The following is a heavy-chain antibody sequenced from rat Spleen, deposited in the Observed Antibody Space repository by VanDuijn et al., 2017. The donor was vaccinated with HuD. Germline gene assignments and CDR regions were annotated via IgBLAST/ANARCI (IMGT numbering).Heavy chain of an antibody. J-gene: IGHJ4*01. CDR1: GFTFSSFP. V-gene: IGHV5-46*01. CDR2: ISTGGGIT. Sequence: EVQLVESGGGLVQPGRSMKLSCAASGFTFSSFPMAWVRQAPKKGLEFVAYISTGGGITYYRDSVKGRFTISRDNAKSTLYLQMNSLRSEDTATYYCTRDNERSYVMDAWGQGASVTVSS. CDR3: TRDNERSYVMDA.